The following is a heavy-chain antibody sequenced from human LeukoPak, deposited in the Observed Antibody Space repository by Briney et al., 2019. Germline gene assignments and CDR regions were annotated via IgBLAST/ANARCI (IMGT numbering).Heavy chain of an antibody. V-gene: IGHV3-11*04. CDR3: ARDRHIAAAGSHFDY. CDR1: GFTFSDYY. Sequence: GGSLRLSCAASGFTFSDYYMSWIRQAPGKGLEWVSYISSSGSTIYYADSVKGRFTISRDNAKNSLYLQMNSLRDEDTAVYYCARDRHIAAAGSHFDYWGQGTLVTVSS. J-gene: IGHJ4*02. CDR2: ISSSGSTI. D-gene: IGHD6-13*01.